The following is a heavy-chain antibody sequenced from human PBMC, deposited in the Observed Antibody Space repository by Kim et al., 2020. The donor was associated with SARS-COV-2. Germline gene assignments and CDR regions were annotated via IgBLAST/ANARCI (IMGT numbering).Heavy chain of an antibody. CDR1: GFTFGDYA. Sequence: GGSLRLSCTASGFTFGDYAMSWFRQAPGKGLEWVGFIRSKAYGGTTEYAASVKGRFTISRDDSKSIAYLQMNSLKTDDTAVYYCTRDLSIYCGGDCSDAFDIWGQGTMVTVSS. J-gene: IGHJ3*02. V-gene: IGHV3-49*03. D-gene: IGHD2-21*02. CDR3: TRDLSIYCGGDCSDAFDI. CDR2: IRSKAYGGTT.